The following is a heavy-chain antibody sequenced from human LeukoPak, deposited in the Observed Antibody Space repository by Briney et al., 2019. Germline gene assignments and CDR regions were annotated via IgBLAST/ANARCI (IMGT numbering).Heavy chain of an antibody. V-gene: IGHV3-7*01. D-gene: IGHD2-8*01. Sequence: TGGSLRLSCAASGFTFSSYWMSWVRQAPGKGLEWVANIKQDGSEKYYVDSVKGRFTISRDNAKNSLYLQMNSLRAEDTAVYFCARDHGYCANGVCYMQNDYWGQGTLVTVSS. J-gene: IGHJ4*02. CDR2: IKQDGSEK. CDR3: ARDHGYCANGVCYMQNDY. CDR1: GFTFSSYW.